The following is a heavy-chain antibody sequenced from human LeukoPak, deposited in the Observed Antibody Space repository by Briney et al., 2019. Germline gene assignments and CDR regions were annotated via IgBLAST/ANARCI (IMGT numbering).Heavy chain of an antibody. CDR1: GYTFTSYY. CDR3: VGQNYDVLTGYAPLDL. J-gene: IGHJ5*02. CDR2: ISYDGSNK. D-gene: IGHD3-9*01. Sequence: SCKASGYTFTSYYMHWVRQAPGKGLEWVTVISYDGSNKQYADSVKGRFTISRENSKNTLYLQMNSLKPEDTAVYYCVGQNYDVLTGYAPLDLWGQGTLVTVSS. V-gene: IGHV3-30-3*01.